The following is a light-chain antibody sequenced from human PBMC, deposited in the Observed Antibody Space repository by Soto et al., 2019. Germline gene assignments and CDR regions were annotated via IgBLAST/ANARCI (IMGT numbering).Light chain of an antibody. CDR2: DAS. CDR1: QSVGSY. V-gene: IGKV3-11*01. Sequence: EIVLTQFPATLSLSPGERATLSCRASQSVGSYLAWYQQKPGQAPRLLIYDASNRATGIPARFSGSGSGTDFTLSISSLEPEDFAVYYCQQRSNWPPVTFGPGTKVDTK. J-gene: IGKJ3*01. CDR3: QQRSNWPPVT.